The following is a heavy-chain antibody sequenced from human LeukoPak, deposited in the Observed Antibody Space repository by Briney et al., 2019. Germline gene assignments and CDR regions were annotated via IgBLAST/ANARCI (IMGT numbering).Heavy chain of an antibody. CDR2: ISSSGSTI. D-gene: IGHD3-3*01. Sequence: GGSLRLSCAASGFTFSDYYMSWIRQAPRKGLEWVSYISSSGSTIYYADSVKGRFTISRDNAKNSLYLQMNSLRAEDTAVYYCAREVWSGYYYYYYYMDVWGKGTTVTVSS. CDR1: GFTFSDYY. V-gene: IGHV3-11*01. CDR3: AREVWSGYYYYYYYMDV. J-gene: IGHJ6*03.